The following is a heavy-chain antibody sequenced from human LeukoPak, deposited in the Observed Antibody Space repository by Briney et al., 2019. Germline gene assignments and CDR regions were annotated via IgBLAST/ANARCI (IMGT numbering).Heavy chain of an antibody. J-gene: IGHJ3*02. D-gene: IGHD2-21*01. CDR3: ARGGDDAFDI. CDR2: IYHSGST. Sequence: SETLSLTCTVSGGSISSGGYYWSWIRQPPGKGLEWIGYIYHSGSTYYNPSLKSRVTISVDRSKSQFSLKLSSVTAADTAVYYCARGGDDAFDIWGQGTMVTVSS. V-gene: IGHV4-30-2*01. CDR1: GGSISSGGYY.